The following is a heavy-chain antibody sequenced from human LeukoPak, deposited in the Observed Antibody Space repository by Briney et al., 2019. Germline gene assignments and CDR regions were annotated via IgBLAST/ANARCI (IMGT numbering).Heavy chain of an antibody. CDR1: GFTFSSYS. V-gene: IGHV3-21*01. J-gene: IGHJ4*02. D-gene: IGHD6-19*01. CDR2: ISSSSSYI. Sequence: GGSLRLSCAASGFTFSSYSMNWVRQAPGKGLEWVSSISSSSSYIYYADSVKGRFTISRDNAKNSLYLQMNSLRAEDTAVYYCARGPVGAVAGTGYWGQGTLVTVSS. CDR3: ARGPVGAVAGTGY.